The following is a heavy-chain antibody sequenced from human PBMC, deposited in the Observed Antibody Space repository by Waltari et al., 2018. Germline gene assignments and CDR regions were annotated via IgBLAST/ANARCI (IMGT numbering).Heavy chain of an antibody. CDR3: AKDGVMSTNIEQQAFDY. V-gene: IGHV3-23*03. J-gene: IGHJ4*02. CDR1: GFTFSSYA. D-gene: IGHD1-1*01. CDR2: IYSGGST. Sequence: EVQLLESGGGLVQPGGSLRLSCAASGFTFSSYAMSWVRQAPGKGLEWVSVIYSGGSTYYADSVKGRFTISRDNAKNTLYLQMNSLRAEDTAVYYCAKDGVMSTNIEQQAFDYWGQGTLVTVSS.